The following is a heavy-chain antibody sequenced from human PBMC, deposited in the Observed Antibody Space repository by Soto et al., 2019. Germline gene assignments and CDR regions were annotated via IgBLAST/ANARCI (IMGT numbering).Heavy chain of an antibody. Sequence: PGGSLRLSCAASGFTFSSYWMHWVRQAPGKGLVWVSRINSDGSSTSYADSVKGRFTISRDNAKNTLYLQMNGLRAEDTAAYYCARGELRYFDWPIDAFDIWGQGTMVTVSS. D-gene: IGHD3-9*01. CDR1: GFTFSSYW. J-gene: IGHJ3*02. V-gene: IGHV3-74*01. CDR2: INSDGSST. CDR3: ARGELRYFDWPIDAFDI.